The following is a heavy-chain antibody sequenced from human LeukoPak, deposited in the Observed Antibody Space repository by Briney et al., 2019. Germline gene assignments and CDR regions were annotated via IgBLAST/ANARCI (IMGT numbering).Heavy chain of an antibody. D-gene: IGHD3-10*01. CDR2: ISTSGGST. CDR1: EFTFSNYG. Sequence: PGGSLRLSCAASEFTFSNYGMTWVRQAPGKGLEWVSSISTSGGSTYYADSVKGRFTISRDNAKNSLYLQMNSLRAEDTAVYYCARDPSRFRFGESNEFDYWGQGTLVTVSS. V-gene: IGHV3-21*01. CDR3: ARDPSRFRFGESNEFDY. J-gene: IGHJ4*02.